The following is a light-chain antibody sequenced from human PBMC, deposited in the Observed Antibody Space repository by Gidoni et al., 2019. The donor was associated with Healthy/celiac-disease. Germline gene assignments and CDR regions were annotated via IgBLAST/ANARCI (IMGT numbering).Light chain of an antibody. CDR3: QQRSNWPPIFT. CDR2: DAS. Sequence: DIVFTQSPAPLSLSPGGRADLSSRASQRVSSYLAWYQQKPGQAPRLLIYDASNRATGIPARFSGSGSGTDFTLPISSLEPEDFAVYYCQQRSNWPPIFTFGPGTKVDIK. V-gene: IGKV3-11*01. CDR1: QRVSSY. J-gene: IGKJ3*01.